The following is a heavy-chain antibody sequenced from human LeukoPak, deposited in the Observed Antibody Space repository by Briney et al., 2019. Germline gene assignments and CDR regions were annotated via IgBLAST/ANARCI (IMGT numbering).Heavy chain of an antibody. D-gene: IGHD6-13*01. CDR2: ISRDGSNK. CDR3: AKDWTAAGTYFLDH. CDR1: GFTFSNYG. V-gene: IGHV3-30*18. J-gene: IGHJ4*02. Sequence: GGSLRLSCAASGFTFSNYGMHWVRQAPGKGLDWVAVISRDGSNKYYGDSVKGRFTISRDNSKDTMYLEMNSLRTDDTAVYYCAKDWTAAGTYFLDHWGQGTLVTVSS.